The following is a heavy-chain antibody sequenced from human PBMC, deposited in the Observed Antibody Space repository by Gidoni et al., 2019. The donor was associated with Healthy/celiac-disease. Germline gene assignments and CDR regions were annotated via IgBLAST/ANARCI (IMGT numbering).Heavy chain of an antibody. CDR2: IVVGSGNT. CDR3: AARGIAAAGTVYYYMDV. Sequence: QMQLVQSGPEVKKPGTSVQVSCKASGFTFTSSAMQWVRQARGQRLEWIGWIVVGSGNTNYAQKFQERVTITRDMSTSTAYMELSSLRSEDTAVYYCAARGIAAAGTVYYYMDVWGKGTTVTVSS. V-gene: IGHV1-58*02. J-gene: IGHJ6*03. CDR1: GFTFTSSA. D-gene: IGHD6-13*01.